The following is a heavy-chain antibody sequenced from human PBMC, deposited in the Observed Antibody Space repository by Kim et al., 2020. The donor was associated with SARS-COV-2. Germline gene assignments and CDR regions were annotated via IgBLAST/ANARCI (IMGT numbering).Heavy chain of an antibody. D-gene: IGHD3-22*01. Sequence: SMKGRFTISRDKSKNTRYLQMSSRRAEDTAVYYCAREGPSSGFVEASFDYWGQGTLVSVSS. V-gene: IGHV3-30*07. CDR3: AREGPSSGFVEASFDY. J-gene: IGHJ4*02.